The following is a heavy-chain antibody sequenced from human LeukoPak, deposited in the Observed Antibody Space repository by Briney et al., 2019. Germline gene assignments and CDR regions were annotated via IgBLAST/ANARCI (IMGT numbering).Heavy chain of an antibody. CDR3: ARRRAEGGSNGHYNWFDP. D-gene: IGHD6-13*01. CDR2: INYSGST. Sequence: SETLSLTCTVSGGSISSSSHYWSWIRQPPGKGLEWIASINYSGSTYYNPSLESRVTISVDTSKNQFSLKLSSVTAAGTAVYYCARRRAEGGSNGHYNWFDPWGQGILVTVSS. CDR1: GGSISSSSHY. J-gene: IGHJ5*02. V-gene: IGHV4-39*07.